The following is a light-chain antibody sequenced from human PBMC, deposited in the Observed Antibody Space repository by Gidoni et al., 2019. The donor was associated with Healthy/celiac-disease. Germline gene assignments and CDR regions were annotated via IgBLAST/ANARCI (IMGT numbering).Light chain of an antibody. CDR2: ATS. J-gene: IGKJ5*01. CDR1: QSIDTY. CDR3: QRSYSLSSIT. Sequence: DIQMTQSPSSLSASVGDRVNITCRASQSIDTYLNWYQHKPGEAPKLLIYATSYLQSGVPSRFSGSGFGTEFTLTISSLQHEDFATYYCQRSYSLSSITFGQGTRLEIK. V-gene: IGKV1-39*01.